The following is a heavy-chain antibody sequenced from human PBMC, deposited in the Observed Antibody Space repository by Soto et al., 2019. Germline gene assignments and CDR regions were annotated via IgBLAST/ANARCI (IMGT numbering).Heavy chain of an antibody. CDR3: ARDLDGLHDDTSGPFPRPG. J-gene: IGHJ1*01. Sequence: KPSETLSLTCTVSGGSISSDDYYWSWIRQAPGRGREWIGYIHSSGSIYYNPSLKSRATMSIDTAGNQFSLKVSAVTVAETAVYYWARDLDGLHDDTSGPFPRPGWGQGTLVTVSS. CDR2: IHSSGSI. CDR1: GGSISSDDYY. D-gene: IGHD3-22*01. V-gene: IGHV4-30-4*01.